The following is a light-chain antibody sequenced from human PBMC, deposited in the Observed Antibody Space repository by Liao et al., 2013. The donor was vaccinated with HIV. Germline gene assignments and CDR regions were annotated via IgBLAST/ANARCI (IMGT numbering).Light chain of an antibody. CDR2: YDS. Sequence: SYELTQPPSVSVAPGKAARVTCGGHNIGGKSVHWYQHKPGQAPVLLISYDSNRPSGIPERFSGSNFGNTATLTISRVEAGDEADYHCQTWDSTSYVFGTGTKVIVL. J-gene: IGLJ1*01. V-gene: IGLV3-21*01. CDR1: NIGGKS. CDR3: QTWDSTSYV.